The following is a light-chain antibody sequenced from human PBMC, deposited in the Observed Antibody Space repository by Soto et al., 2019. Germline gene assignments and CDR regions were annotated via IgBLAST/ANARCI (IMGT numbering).Light chain of an antibody. J-gene: IGLJ3*02. CDR3: YSYTRSRTWV. Sequence: QAVVTQPASVSGSPGQSITISCTGTSSDVGGYNYVSWYQQHPGKAPKLMIYEVSNRPSGVSNRVSGSKSGNTASLTISGLQAEDEADYYCYSYTRSRTWVFGGGTQLTVL. V-gene: IGLV2-14*01. CDR2: EVS. CDR1: SSDVGGYNY.